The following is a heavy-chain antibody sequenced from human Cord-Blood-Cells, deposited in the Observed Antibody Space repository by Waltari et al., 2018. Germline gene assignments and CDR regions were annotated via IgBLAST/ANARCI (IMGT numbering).Heavy chain of an antibody. D-gene: IGHD3-22*01. V-gene: IGHV4-34*01. CDR2: INHSGST. CDR1: VGSFSGYY. J-gene: IGHJ4*02. Sequence: QVQLQQWGAGLLKPSETLSLTCAVYVGSFSGYYWSWIRHPPGKGLEWIGEINHSGSTNYNPSLKSRVTISVDTSKNQFSLKLSSVTAADTAVYYCARRAFYYYDSSGYYYWGQGTLVTVSS. CDR3: ARRAFYYYDSSGYYY.